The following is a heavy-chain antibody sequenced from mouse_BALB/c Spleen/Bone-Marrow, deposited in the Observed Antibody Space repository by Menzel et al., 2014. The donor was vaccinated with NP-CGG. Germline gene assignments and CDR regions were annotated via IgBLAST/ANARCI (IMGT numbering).Heavy chain of an antibody. CDR2: IRSKSNNFAT. CDR1: GFSFNTFA. V-gene: IGHV10-1*02. CDR3: VRGIYYYGSNYKNSALDY. D-gene: IGHD1-1*01. J-gene: IGHJ4*01. Sequence: EVKLVESGGGLVQPIGLLKLSCAASGFSFNTFAMNWVRQAPGKGLEWVARIRSKSNNFATYYADSVKDRFTISRDDSQSRLYLQMNILKTEDTAMYYCVRGIYYYGSNYKNSALDYWGQRTSVTASS.